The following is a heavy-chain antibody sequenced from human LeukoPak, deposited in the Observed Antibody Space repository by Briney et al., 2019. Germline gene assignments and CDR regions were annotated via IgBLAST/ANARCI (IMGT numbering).Heavy chain of an antibody. CDR3: ARTPYTYYYYYGMDV. Sequence: GSLRLSCAASGFTFSSFAMTWVRQPPGKGLEWIGEINHSGSTNYNPSLKSRVTISVDTSKNQFSLKLSSVTAADTAVYYCARTPYTYYYYYGMDVWGQGTTVTVSS. J-gene: IGHJ6*02. CDR1: GFTFSSFA. D-gene: IGHD2-2*02. V-gene: IGHV4-34*01. CDR2: INHSGST.